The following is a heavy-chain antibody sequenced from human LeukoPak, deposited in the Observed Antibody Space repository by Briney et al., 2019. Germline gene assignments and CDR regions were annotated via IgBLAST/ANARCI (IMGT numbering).Heavy chain of an antibody. CDR2: IYHSGGT. CDR1: GGSISSYY. CDR3: AGASLYYDSSGQRTFDI. J-gene: IGHJ3*02. Sequence: SETLSLTCTVSGGSISSYYWNWIRQPPGKGLEWIGYIYHSGGTNYNPSLKSRVTISLDTFKNQFSLKLSSVTAADTAVYYCAGASLYYDSSGQRTFDIWGQGTMVTVSS. D-gene: IGHD3-22*01. V-gene: IGHV4-59*01.